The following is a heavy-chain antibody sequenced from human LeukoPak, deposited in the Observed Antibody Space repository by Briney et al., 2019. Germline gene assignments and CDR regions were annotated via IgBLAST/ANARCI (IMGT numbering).Heavy chain of an antibody. V-gene: IGHV3-23*01. CDR3: AKAAERILWFGELWEAAARLEEQSNFDY. CDR1: GFTFSSYG. Sequence: PGGSLRLSCAASGFTFSSYGMSWVRQAPGKGLEWVSAISGSGGSTYYADSVKGRFTIARDNSKNTLYLQMNSLRAEDTAVYYCAKAAERILWFGELWEAAARLEEQSNFDYWGQGTLVTVSS. J-gene: IGHJ4*02. CDR2: ISGSGGST. D-gene: IGHD3-10*01.